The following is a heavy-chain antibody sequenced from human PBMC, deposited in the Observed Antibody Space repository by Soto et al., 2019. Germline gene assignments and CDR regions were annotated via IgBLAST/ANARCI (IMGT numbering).Heavy chain of an antibody. V-gene: IGHV5-51*01. CDR2: IYPGASDI. CDR1: GYSVTNNW. D-gene: IGHD1-1*01. J-gene: IGHJ4*02. CDR3: ARLDRERGDY. Sequence: GESLKISCKGSGYSVTNNWLGWVRQKPGEGLDLMGVIYPGASDIRYSPSFEGQVTISADKFISTAYLQWDSLKASDTAIYYCARLDRERGDYWGQGTMVTVSS.